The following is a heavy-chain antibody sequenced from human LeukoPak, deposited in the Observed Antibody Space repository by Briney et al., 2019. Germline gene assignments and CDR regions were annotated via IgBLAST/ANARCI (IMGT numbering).Heavy chain of an antibody. D-gene: IGHD5-18*01. V-gene: IGHV3-30*02. CDR1: GFTFSKYG. CDR3: AKDAVDTAMADTSDFDY. CDR2: TRYDGSNK. Sequence: GGSLRLSCTASGFTFSKYGMHWVRQAPGKGLEWVAFTRYDGSNKYYADSVKGRITISRDNSKNTLHLQMNSLRAEDTAVYYCAKDAVDTAMADTSDFDYWGQGTLVTVSS. J-gene: IGHJ4*02.